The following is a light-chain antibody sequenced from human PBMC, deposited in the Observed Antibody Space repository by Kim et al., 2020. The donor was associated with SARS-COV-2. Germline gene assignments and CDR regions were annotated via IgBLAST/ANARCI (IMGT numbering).Light chain of an antibody. CDR2: QDT. Sequence: SYELTQPPSVSVSPGQTASITCSGDKLGDKYACWYQQKPGQSPVLVIYQDTIRPSGIPERVSASNSGNTATLTISGTQAMDEADYYCQAWDSSTGGVFGGGTQLTVL. CDR3: QAWDSSTGGV. CDR1: KLGDKY. J-gene: IGLJ3*02. V-gene: IGLV3-1*01.